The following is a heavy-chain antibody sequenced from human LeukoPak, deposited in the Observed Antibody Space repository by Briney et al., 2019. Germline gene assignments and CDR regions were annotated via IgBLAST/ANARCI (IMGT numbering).Heavy chain of an antibody. J-gene: IGHJ4*02. CDR2: ISSSSSYI. Sequence: GGSLRLSCVASGFTFSSYSMNWVRQAPGKGLEWVSSISSSSSYIYYADSVKGRFTISRDNAKNSLYLQMNSLRAEDTAVYYCARGGDVVVPAAYDFDYWGQGTLVTVSS. V-gene: IGHV3-21*01. D-gene: IGHD2-2*01. CDR3: ARGGDVVVPAAYDFDY. CDR1: GFTFSSYS.